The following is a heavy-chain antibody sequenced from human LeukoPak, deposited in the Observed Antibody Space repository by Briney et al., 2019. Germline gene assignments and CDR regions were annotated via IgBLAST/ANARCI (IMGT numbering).Heavy chain of an antibody. J-gene: IGHJ4*02. CDR1: GFTFSSYA. V-gene: IGHV3-23*01. Sequence: PGGSLRLSCAASGFTFSSYAMSWVRQAPGKGLEWVSAISGSGGSTYYADSVKGRFTISRDNSKNTLYLQMNSLRAEDTAVYYCAKGRGYDFWSGYYYFDYWGQGTLVTVSS. D-gene: IGHD3-3*01. CDR2: ISGSGGST. CDR3: AKGRGYDFWSGYYYFDY.